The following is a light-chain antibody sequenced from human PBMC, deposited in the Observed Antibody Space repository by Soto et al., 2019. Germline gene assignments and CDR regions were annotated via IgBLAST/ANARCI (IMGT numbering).Light chain of an antibody. J-gene: IGKJ1*01. CDR3: QQYHSYWT. CDR1: QGIRSR. Sequence: IRMTQSPSSFSASTGDRVTITCRASQGIRSRLAWFQQKPGKAPKLLIYDASSLESGVPQRFSGSGSGTEFTLTISSLQTDDFSNYYCQQYHSYWTFGQGTKVDIK. V-gene: IGKV1-5*01. CDR2: DAS.